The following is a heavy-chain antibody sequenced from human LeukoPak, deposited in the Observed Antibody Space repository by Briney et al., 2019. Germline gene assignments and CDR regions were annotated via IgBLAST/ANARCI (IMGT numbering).Heavy chain of an antibody. V-gene: IGHV4-59*01. CDR2: VYDNDIS. D-gene: IGHD5-12*01. J-gene: IGHJ3*02. CDR3: ARGLVLATDDAFDI. CDR1: GASISSYF. Sequence: PSETLSLTCSVSGASISSYFWSWLRQSPGKGLEWIGYVYDNDISNFNPSLESRVTILVDRSKSQFSLKLRSVTAADTAVYYCARGLVLATDDAFDIWGPGTMVTVSS.